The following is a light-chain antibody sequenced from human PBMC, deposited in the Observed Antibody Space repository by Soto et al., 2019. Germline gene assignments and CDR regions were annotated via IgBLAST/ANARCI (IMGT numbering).Light chain of an antibody. V-gene: IGKV3D-15*01. J-gene: IGKJ5*01. Sequence: EIVMTPSPATLSVSPGARATLSCRASQSVNSNLAWYQQKPGQAPRLLIYGASTRATGLPARFSGSGSGTEFTLTISSLQSEDFAAYYCHQYNHWPFTFGQGTRLEIK. CDR3: HQYNHWPFT. CDR2: GAS. CDR1: QSVNSN.